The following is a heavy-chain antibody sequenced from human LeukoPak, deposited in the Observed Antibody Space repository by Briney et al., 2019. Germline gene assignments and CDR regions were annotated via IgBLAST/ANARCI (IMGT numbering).Heavy chain of an antibody. CDR2: ISSSSSYI. D-gene: IGHD5-18*01. V-gene: IGHV3-21*01. Sequence: GGSLRLSCAASGFTFSSYSMNWVRQAPGKGLEWVSSISSSSSYIYYADSVKGRFTISRDNAKNSLYLQMNSLRAEDTAVYYCARDLSAMVMNDAFDIWGQGTMVTVPS. J-gene: IGHJ3*02. CDR3: ARDLSAMVMNDAFDI. CDR1: GFTFSSYS.